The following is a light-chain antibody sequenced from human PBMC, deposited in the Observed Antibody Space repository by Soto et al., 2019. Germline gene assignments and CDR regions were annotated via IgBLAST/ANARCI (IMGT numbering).Light chain of an antibody. J-gene: IGLJ2*01. Sequence: QAVVTQPPSVSGAPGQRITISCTGTNSNIGAGYDVHWYQQLPGTAPKLLIYRNSNRPSGVPDRFSGSRSGSSASLAITGLQAEDEADYYCQSYDSSLSGSGVFGGGTKVTVL. CDR3: QSYDSSLSGSGV. V-gene: IGLV1-40*01. CDR1: NSNIGAGYD. CDR2: RNS.